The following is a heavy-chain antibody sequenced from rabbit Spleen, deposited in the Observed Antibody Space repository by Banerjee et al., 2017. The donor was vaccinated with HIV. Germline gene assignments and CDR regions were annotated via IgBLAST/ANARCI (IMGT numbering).Heavy chain of an antibody. V-gene: IGHV1S7*01. J-gene: IGHJ3*01. CDR1: GFTISSYY. CDR3: ARAIVPWLGLTRLDL. Sequence: QLKETGGGLVQPGGSLTLSCKASGFTISSYYVSWVRQAPGKGLEWIGIIDAGKGTTNYATWVTGRFTISSDNAQNTVDLQMTSLTAADTATYFCARAIVPWLGLTRLDLWGQGTLVTVS. D-gene: IGHD4-1*01. CDR2: IDAGKGTT.